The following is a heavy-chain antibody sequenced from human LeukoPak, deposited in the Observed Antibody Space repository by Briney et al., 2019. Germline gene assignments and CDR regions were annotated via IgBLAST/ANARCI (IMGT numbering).Heavy chain of an antibody. D-gene: IGHD5-18*01. CDR2: IFYSGYS. CDR3: AKGSAVVQVDWYFDL. Sequence: PSETLSLTCSVSGASVSGSRSYWGWIRQPPGKGLQWIANIFYSGYSYFNPSLKSRVSVSLYTSKNQLSLRLNSVTAADTAMYYCAKGSAVVQVDWYFDLWGRGTLATVSS. CDR1: GASVSGSRSY. V-gene: IGHV4-39*07. J-gene: IGHJ2*01.